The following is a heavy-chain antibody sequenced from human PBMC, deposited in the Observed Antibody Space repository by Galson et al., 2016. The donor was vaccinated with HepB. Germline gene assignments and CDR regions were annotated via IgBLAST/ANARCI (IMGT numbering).Heavy chain of an antibody. Sequence: PALVKPTQTLTLTCTFSGFSLRTRGVGVGWIRQPPGKALEWLALIYWDDDKRYSPSLKSRLTITKDTSKNQVVPTMTNMDPVDTATYYCAHGYGDYVGGNAFDIWGQGTMVTVSS. CDR1: GFSLRTRGVG. V-gene: IGHV2-5*02. J-gene: IGHJ3*02. D-gene: IGHD4-17*01. CDR2: IYWDDDK. CDR3: AHGYGDYVGGNAFDI.